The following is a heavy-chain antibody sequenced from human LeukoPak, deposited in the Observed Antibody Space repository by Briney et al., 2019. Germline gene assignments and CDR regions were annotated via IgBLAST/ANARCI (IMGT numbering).Heavy chain of an antibody. V-gene: IGHV4-59*01. D-gene: IGHD5-24*01. CDR2: ISYSGST. CDR3: AREGDGYVFDY. CDR1: GGSITSDS. Sequence: SETLSLTCSVSGGSITSDSWIWIRQPPGKGLEWIGYISYSGSTAYNPSLESRATMSLDTSKSLFSLSLNSVTAADTAVYYCAREGDGYVFDYWGQGTLVTVSS. J-gene: IGHJ4*02.